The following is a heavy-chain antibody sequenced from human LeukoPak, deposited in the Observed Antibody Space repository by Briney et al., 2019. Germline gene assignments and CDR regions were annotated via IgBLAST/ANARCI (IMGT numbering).Heavy chain of an antibody. Sequence: EASVTVSCKASGYTFTIYYRHWVRQAPRQPLEGMGRINPSGGSTSYPQKFQRRVTMTRDTSTRTVYMELSSLRSEETAVYYCARGSFWSGYNSFDYWGQGTLVTVSS. CDR1: GYTFTIYY. CDR2: INPSGGST. CDR3: ARGSFWSGYNSFDY. D-gene: IGHD3-3*01. J-gene: IGHJ4*02. V-gene: IGHV1-46*01.